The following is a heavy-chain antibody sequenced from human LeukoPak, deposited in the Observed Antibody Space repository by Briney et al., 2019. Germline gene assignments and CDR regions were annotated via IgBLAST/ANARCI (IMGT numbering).Heavy chain of an antibody. Sequence: GGSLRLFCALSGVTVRSNFRSWVRQAPGKGPEWVSVSYTSGTKYYADSVRGRFIISRDNSKKTLYLQMDSMTADDTAVYYCAREDAGGTYSFDYWGQGTLVTVSS. D-gene: IGHD1-26*01. CDR3: AREDAGGTYSFDY. CDR2: SYTSGTK. J-gene: IGHJ4*02. V-gene: IGHV3-66*01. CDR1: GVTVRSNF.